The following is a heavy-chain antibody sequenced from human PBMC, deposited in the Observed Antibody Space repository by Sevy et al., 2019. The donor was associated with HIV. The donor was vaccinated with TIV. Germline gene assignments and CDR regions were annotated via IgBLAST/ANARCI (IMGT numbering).Heavy chain of an antibody. CDR2: ISGSDSTI. CDR1: GFTFSDYY. Sequence: GGSLRLSCAASGFTFSDYYMSWIRHAPGKGLEWISYISGSDSTIYYADSVKGRFTISRDNAKNSLYLQMNSLRAEDTAVYYCARDHVKDGDLGDYYYYAMDVWGQGTTVTVSS. D-gene: IGHD4-17*01. V-gene: IGHV3-11*01. J-gene: IGHJ6*02. CDR3: ARDHVKDGDLGDYYYYAMDV.